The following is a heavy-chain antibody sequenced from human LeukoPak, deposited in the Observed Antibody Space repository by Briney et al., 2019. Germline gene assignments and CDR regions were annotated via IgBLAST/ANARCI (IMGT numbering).Heavy chain of an antibody. CDR2: IYPGDSDT. CDR3: VRSIRAAGTPNGGY. Sequence: GESLKISCKGSGYTFTNYWIGWVRQMPGKGLEWMAIIYPGDSDTRYSPSFQGQVTISVDKSITTAYLQWSSLKVSDTAVYFCVRSIRAAGTPNGGYWGQGTLVTVSS. V-gene: IGHV5-51*01. D-gene: IGHD6-13*01. CDR1: GYTFTNYW. J-gene: IGHJ4*02.